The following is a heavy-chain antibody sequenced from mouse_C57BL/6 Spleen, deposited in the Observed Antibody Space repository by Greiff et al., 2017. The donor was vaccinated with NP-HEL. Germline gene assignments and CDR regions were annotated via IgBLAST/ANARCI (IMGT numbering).Heavy chain of an antibody. V-gene: IGHV3-1*01. D-gene: IGHD2-10*01. CDR1: GYSITSGYD. CDR2: ISYSGST. J-gene: IGHJ2*01. CDR3: ARGGLLHYFDY. Sequence: EVQLVESGPGMVKPSQSLSLTCTVTGYSITSGYDWHWIRHFPGNKLEWMGYISYSGSTNYNPSLKSRIAITHDTSKNHFFLKLNSVTTEDTATYYCARGGLLHYFDYWGQGTTLTVSS.